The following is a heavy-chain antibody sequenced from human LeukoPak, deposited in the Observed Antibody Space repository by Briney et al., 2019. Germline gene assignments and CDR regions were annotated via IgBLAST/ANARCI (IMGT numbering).Heavy chain of an antibody. J-gene: IGHJ4*02. V-gene: IGHV4-61*01. CDR3: AGDSFYSGSDY. CDR2: VSYSGST. D-gene: IGHD1-26*01. Sequence: PSETLSLTCTVSGGSFSSGGSVSSGRYYWSWIRQPPGKGLEWIGYVSYSGSTNYNPSLHSRVTISIDTSKNQFSLKLSSVTAADTAVYFCAGDSFYSGSDYWGQGTLVTVSS. CDR1: GGSFSSGGSVSSGRYY.